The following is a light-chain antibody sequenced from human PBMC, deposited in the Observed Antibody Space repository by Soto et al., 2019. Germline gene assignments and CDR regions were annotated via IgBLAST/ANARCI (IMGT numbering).Light chain of an antibody. J-gene: IGKJ1*01. CDR2: GAS. Sequence: EVVMTQSPVTLSVSPGERATLSCRASQSITTNLAWYQQKPAQAPRLLIYGASTRATGVPARFSGSGSGTPVSHTVNSLQSEDFAVYYYQQYNDCPPKRTFGQGTKVDIK. V-gene: IGKV3-15*01. CDR3: QQYNDCPPKRT. CDR1: QSITTN.